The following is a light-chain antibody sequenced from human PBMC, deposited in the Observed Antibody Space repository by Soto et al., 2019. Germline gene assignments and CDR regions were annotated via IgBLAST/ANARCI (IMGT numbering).Light chain of an antibody. CDR3: QQYSDWPWT. J-gene: IGKJ1*01. CDR1: QSLTTD. Sequence: EIVVTQSPATLSVSPGEGATFSCRTSQSLTTDLAWYQQRPGQTPRLLIYRASTRATGIPDRFSGSGSGTEFTLTISSLQSEDFAVYYCQQYSDWPWTFGQGTKVDI. CDR2: RAS. V-gene: IGKV3-15*01.